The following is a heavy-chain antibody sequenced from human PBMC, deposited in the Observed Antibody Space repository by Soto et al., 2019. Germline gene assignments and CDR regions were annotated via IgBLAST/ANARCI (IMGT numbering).Heavy chain of an antibody. Sequence: AGGSLRLSCAASGFTFSSYAMHWVRQAPGKGLEWVAVISYDGSNKYYADSVKGRFTISRDNSKNTLYLQMNSLRAEDTAVYYCARDVGDIVATDYYYYYGMDVWGQGTTVTVSS. CDR2: ISYDGSNK. J-gene: IGHJ6*02. V-gene: IGHV3-30-3*01. CDR1: GFTFSSYA. D-gene: IGHD5-12*01. CDR3: ARDVGDIVATDYYYYYGMDV.